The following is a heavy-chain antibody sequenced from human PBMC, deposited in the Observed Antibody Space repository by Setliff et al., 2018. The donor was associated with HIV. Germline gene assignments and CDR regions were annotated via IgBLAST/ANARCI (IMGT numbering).Heavy chain of an antibody. CDR2: IDTDNGYR. Sequence: ASVKVSCKASGYTFSEYAIHWVRQAPGQRLEWMGRIDTDNGYRRYSPKLQGRVTITKDTSANTAYMELRGLRSEDTAVCYCARWCAAAGCYPAIYHFDSWGQGTLVTVSS. V-gene: IGHV1-3*04. CDR1: GYTFSEYA. CDR3: ARWCAAAGCYPAIYHFDS. J-gene: IGHJ4*02. D-gene: IGHD2-2*01.